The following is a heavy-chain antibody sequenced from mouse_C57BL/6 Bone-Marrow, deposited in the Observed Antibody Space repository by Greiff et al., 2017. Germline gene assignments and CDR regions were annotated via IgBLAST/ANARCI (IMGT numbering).Heavy chain of an antibody. D-gene: IGHD1-1*01. V-gene: IGHV1-53*01. CDR2: INPSNGGT. CDR3: ARGVTTVVDY. J-gene: IGHJ2*01. Sequence: QVHVKQSGTELVKPGASVKLSCKASGYTFTSYWMHWVKQRPGQGLEWIGNINPSNGGTNYNEKFKSKATLTVDKSSSTAYMQLSSLTSEDSAVYYCARGVTTVVDYWGQGTTLTVSS. CDR1: GYTFTSYW.